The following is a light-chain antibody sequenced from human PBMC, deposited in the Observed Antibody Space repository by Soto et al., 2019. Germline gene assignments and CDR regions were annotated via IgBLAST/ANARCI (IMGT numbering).Light chain of an antibody. J-gene: IGKJ4*01. Sequence: EIVMTQSPATLSVSPGERATLSCRASQSVSSNLAWYQQKPGQAPSLLTYGASTRATGTPARFSGSGSGTEFTLTISSLQSEDFAVYYCQHYNELPLTFGGGTTVDIK. CDR2: GAS. V-gene: IGKV3-15*01. CDR1: QSVSSN. CDR3: QHYNELPLT.